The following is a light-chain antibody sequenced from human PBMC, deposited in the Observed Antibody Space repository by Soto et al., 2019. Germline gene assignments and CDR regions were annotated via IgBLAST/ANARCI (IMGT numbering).Light chain of an antibody. J-gene: IGKJ3*01. CDR1: QSISNY. Sequence: DIQMTQSPSSLSASVGDRVTITCRASQSISNYLNWYQQKPGKAPKLMIYAASSLQSGVPSRFSGSRSGTDFSLTISSLQTEDFATHYCQQSYTIPFTFGPGTKVD. CDR2: AAS. CDR3: QQSYTIPFT. V-gene: IGKV1-39*01.